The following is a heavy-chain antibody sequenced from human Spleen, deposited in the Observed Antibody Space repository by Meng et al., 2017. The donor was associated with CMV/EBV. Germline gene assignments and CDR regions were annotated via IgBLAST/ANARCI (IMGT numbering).Heavy chain of an antibody. CDR2: ISAYNGNT. CDR1: GYTFTSYG. V-gene: IGHV1-18*01. CDR3: ASGVVVPADSYYYGMDV. D-gene: IGHD2-2*01. Sequence: ASVKVSCKASGYTFTSYGISWVRQAPGQGLEWMGWISAYNGNTNYAQKLQGRVTMTTDTSTSTAYMELRSLRSDDTAVYYCASGVVVPADSYYYGMDVWGQGTTVTVSS. J-gene: IGHJ6*02.